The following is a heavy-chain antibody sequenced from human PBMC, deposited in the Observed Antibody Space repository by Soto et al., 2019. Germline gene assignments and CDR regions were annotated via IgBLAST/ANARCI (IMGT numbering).Heavy chain of an antibody. J-gene: IGHJ4*02. D-gene: IGHD1-20*01. CDR1: GGSSSTYF. CDR2: LYSSGST. CDR3: ARHDNWNGIFDF. V-gene: IGHV4-59*08. Sequence: QVQLQESGPGLVKPSETLSLTCTVSGGSSSTYFWSWIRQPPGKGLEWIGYLYSSGSTNYNPSLNSRVTISVDTSKNQFSLKLTSVTAADTAVYYCARHDNWNGIFDFWGQGSLVTVSS.